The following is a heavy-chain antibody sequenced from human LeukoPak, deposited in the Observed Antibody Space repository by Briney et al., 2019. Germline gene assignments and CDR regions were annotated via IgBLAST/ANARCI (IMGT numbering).Heavy chain of an antibody. CDR3: AKGGKWPRFGPEY. D-gene: IGHD5-12*01. CDR2: VSTSGGT. CDR1: GLTFSSSA. Sequence: EGSLRLSCAASGLTFSSSAMNWVRQAPGKGLECVSSVSTSGGTYYADSVKGRFTISRDNSKNTVHLQMNSLRAEDTAVYYCAKGGKWPRFGPEYWGQGTLVTVSS. V-gene: IGHV3-23*01. J-gene: IGHJ4*02.